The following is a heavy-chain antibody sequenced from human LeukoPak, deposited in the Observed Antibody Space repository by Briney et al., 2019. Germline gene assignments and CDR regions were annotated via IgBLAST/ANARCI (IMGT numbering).Heavy chain of an antibody. D-gene: IGHD4-17*01. Sequence: GGSLRLSCAASGFTFSTYSMNWVRQAPGKGLEWVSVIYSGGTTYYADSVKGRFTISRDNSKNTLYLQMNSLRAEDTAVYYCASISTVHAFDIWGQGTMVTVSS. CDR2: IYSGGTT. V-gene: IGHV3-53*01. CDR1: GFTFSTYS. J-gene: IGHJ3*02. CDR3: ASISTVHAFDI.